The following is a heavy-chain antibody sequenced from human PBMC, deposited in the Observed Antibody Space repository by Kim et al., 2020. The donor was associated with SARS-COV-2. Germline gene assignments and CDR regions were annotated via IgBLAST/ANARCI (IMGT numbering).Heavy chain of an antibody. J-gene: IGHJ4*02. CDR2: ISYDGSNK. V-gene: IGHV3-30*04. CDR1: GFTFSSYA. D-gene: IGHD3-10*02. CDR3: ARDFLRSGLGTTASPN. Sequence: GGSLRLSCAASGFTFSSYAMHWVRQAPGKGLEWVAVISYDGSNKYYADSVKGRFIISRDNSKNTLYLQMNSLRVEDTAVYYCARDFLRSGLGTTASPNWGQGTLVTVSS.